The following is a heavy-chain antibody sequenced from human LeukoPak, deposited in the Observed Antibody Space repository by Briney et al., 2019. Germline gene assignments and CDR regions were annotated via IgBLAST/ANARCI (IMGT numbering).Heavy chain of an antibody. V-gene: IGHV1-69*06. J-gene: IGHJ1*01. Sequence: GASVKVSCKASGGTFSSYAISWVRQAPGQGLEWMGGIIPIFGTANYAQKFRGRVTITADKSTSTAYMELSSLRSEDTAVYYCAVGVGYDFWSGYYLFQHWGQGTLVTVSS. D-gene: IGHD3-3*01. CDR1: GGTFSSYA. CDR2: IIPIFGTA. CDR3: AVGVGYDFWSGYYLFQH.